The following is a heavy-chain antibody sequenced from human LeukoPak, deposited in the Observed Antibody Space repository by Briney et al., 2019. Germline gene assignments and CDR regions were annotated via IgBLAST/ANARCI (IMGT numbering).Heavy chain of an antibody. CDR2: IYYSGST. CDR1: GGSISNYY. J-gene: IGHJ6*03. CDR3: GRVNYYHYYMDV. Sequence: SETLSLTRTLSGGSISNYYWSWIRQPPGKGLEWIGYIYYSGSTRYNPSLKSRITIAVDTSKNQFSLKGSSVTAADSAVYYCGRVNYYHYYMDVWGKGTTVTVSS. V-gene: IGHV4-59*01.